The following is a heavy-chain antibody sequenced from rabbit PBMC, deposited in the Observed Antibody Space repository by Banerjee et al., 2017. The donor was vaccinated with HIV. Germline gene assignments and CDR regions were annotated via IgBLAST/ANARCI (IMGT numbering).Heavy chain of an antibody. Sequence: QQQLVESGGGLVKPEGSLTLTCTASGFSFSSGYHICWVRQAPGKGLEWIACIYAGSSGSTYYASWAKGRFTISKTSSTTVTLQMTSLTAADTATYFCARDLGAGYAGYGYAMQYFGLWGPGTLVTVS. V-gene: IGHV1S45*01. CDR3: ARDLGAGYAGYGYAMQYFGL. CDR2: IYAGSSGST. J-gene: IGHJ4*01. D-gene: IGHD6-1*01. CDR1: GFSFSSGYH.